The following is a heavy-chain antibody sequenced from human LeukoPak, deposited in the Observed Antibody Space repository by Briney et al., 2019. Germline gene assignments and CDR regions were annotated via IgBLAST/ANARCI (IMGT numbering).Heavy chain of an antibody. J-gene: IGHJ4*02. CDR3: ARLAAAEVYYFDY. Sequence: KVGESLQISCKGSGYNFTSYWIGWVRQMPGKGLEWMGIIYPGDSDTRYSPSFQGQVTISADKSISTAYLQWSSLKASDTAMYYCARLAAAEVYYFDYWGQGTLVTVSS. CDR1: GYNFTSYW. V-gene: IGHV5-51*01. D-gene: IGHD6-13*01. CDR2: IYPGDSDT.